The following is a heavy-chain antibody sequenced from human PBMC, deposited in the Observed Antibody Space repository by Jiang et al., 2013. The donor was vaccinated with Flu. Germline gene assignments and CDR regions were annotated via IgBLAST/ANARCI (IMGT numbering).Heavy chain of an antibody. CDR3: ARRVYYYGSGSYSSDY. CDR2: INPSGGST. Sequence: WVRQAPGQGLEWMGIINPSGGSTSYAQKFQGRVTMTRDTSTSTVYMELSSLRSEDTAVYYCARRVYYYGSGSYSSDYWGQGTLVTVSS. D-gene: IGHD3-10*01. J-gene: IGHJ4*02. V-gene: IGHV1-46*03.